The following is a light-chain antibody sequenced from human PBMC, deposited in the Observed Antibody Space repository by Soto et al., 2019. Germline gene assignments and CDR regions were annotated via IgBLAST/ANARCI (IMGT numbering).Light chain of an antibody. J-gene: IGLJ1*01. V-gene: IGLV2-23*02. CDR3: CSYAGSSTPYV. CDR2: EVS. CDR1: SRDVGSYNL. Sequence: QSALTQPASVSGSPGQSITISCTGTSRDVGSYNLVSWYQQHPGKAPKLMSYEVSKRPSGVSNRFSGSKSGNTASLTISGLQAEDEADYYCCSYAGSSTPYVFGTGTKVTVL.